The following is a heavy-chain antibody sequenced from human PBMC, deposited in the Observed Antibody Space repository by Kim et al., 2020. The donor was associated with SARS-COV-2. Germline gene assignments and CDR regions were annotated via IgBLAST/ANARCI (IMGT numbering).Heavy chain of an antibody. V-gene: IGHV4-34*01. CDR1: GGSFSGYY. CDR3: ARDIAAAGTRYYGMDV. Sequence: SETLSLTCAVYGGSFSGYYWSWIRQPPGKGLEWIGEINHSGSTNYNPSLKSRVTISVDTSKNQFSLKLSSVTAADTAVYYCARDIAAAGTRYYGMDVWGQGTTVTVSS. D-gene: IGHD6-13*01. J-gene: IGHJ6*02. CDR2: INHSGST.